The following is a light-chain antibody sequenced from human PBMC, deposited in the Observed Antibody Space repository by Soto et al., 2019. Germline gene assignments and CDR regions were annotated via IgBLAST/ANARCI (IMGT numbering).Light chain of an antibody. CDR2: DAS. CDR1: QDISNY. J-gene: IGKJ3*01. CDR3: QQYDNLPSFT. V-gene: IGKV1-33*01. Sequence: DIQMTQSPSSLSPSVGDRVTITCQASQDISNYLNWYQQKPGKAPKLLIYDASNLETGVPSRFSGSGSGTDFTFTISSLQPEDIATYYCQQYDNLPSFTFGPGTKVDIK.